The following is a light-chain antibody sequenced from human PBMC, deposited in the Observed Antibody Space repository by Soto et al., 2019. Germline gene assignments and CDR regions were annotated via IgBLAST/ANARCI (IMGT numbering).Light chain of an antibody. CDR1: RSDVGGYNY. V-gene: IGLV2-14*01. Sequence: QSALTQPASVSGSPGQSITISCTGTRSDVGGYNYVSWYQQHPGKAPKLMIFEVNNRPSGVSNRFSGSKSGNTASLTISGLHAEDEAYYYCSSFTSTNTVVFGGGTKLTVL. CDR2: EVN. CDR3: SSFTSTNTVV. J-gene: IGLJ3*02.